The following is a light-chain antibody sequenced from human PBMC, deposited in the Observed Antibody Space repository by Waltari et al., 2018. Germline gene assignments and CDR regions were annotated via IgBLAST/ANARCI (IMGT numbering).Light chain of an antibody. J-gene: IGKJ4*01. Sequence: EIVLTQSPATLSLSPGERATISCRASQSVSSNLAWYQQKPGQAPRLLIYAASNRATGISARFSGSGSGTDFTLTISSLEPEDFAVYYCQQHSDWPLTFGGGTKVEIK. CDR2: AAS. CDR1: QSVSSN. V-gene: IGKV3-11*01. CDR3: QQHSDWPLT.